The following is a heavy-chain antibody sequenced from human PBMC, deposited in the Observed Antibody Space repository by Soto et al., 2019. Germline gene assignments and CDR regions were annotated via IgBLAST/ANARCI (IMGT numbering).Heavy chain of an antibody. CDR1: GFTFSRYA. CDR2: ISSNGGST. V-gene: IGHV3-64*01. CDR3: ARRTPGWYFDL. Sequence: EVQLVESGGGLVQPGGSLRLSCAASGFTFSRYAMHWVRQAPGKGLEYVSAISSNGGSTYYANSVKGRFTISRDNSKNTLYLQMGSLRAEDMAVYYCARRTPGWYFDLWGRGTLVTVSS. J-gene: IGHJ2*01.